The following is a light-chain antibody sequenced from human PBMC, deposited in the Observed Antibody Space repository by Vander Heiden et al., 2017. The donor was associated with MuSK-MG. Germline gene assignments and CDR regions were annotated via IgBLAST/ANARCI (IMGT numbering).Light chain of an antibody. CDR3: QQRCNSHT. J-gene: IGKJ4*01. CDR2: DAS. V-gene: IGKV3-11*01. CDR1: QSVSSD. Sequence: EIVLTQSPATLSLSPGERATLSCRASQSVSSDLDGYQQKPGQAPRLLIYDASNRANGIPDRFSGSGSGTDFTLTISSLEPEDFAVYYWQQRCNSHTFGGGTKVEIK.